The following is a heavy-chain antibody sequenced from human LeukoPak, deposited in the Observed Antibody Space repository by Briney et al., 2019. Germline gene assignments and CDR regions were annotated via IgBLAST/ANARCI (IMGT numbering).Heavy chain of an antibody. J-gene: IGHJ6*02. CDR3: ARSLRGNGMDV. CDR2: IYYSGST. Sequence: PSQTLSFTCTVSGGSINSGSYFWSWIRQPPGKGLEWIGYIYYSGSTNYNPSLKSRVTISVDTSKNQFSLKLSSVTAADTAVYYCARSLRGNGMDVWGQGTTVTVSS. D-gene: IGHD4-17*01. V-gene: IGHV4-61*01. CDR1: GGSINSGSYF.